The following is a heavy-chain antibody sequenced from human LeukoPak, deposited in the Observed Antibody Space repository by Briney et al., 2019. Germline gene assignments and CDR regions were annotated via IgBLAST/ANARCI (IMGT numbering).Heavy chain of an antibody. Sequence: SETLSLTCTVSGGSISSYYWSWIRQPPGKGLEWIGYIYYSGSTNYNPSLKSRVTISVDTSKNQFSLKLSSVTAADTAVYYCARDRGLNGSYYFDYWGQGTLVTVSS. CDR2: IYYSGST. J-gene: IGHJ4*02. CDR1: GGSISSYY. V-gene: IGHV4-59*01. D-gene: IGHD3-9*01. CDR3: ARDRGLNGSYYFDY.